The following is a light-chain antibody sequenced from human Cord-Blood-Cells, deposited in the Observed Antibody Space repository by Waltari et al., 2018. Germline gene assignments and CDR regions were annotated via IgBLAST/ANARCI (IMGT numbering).Light chain of an antibody. CDR3: QQYYSYPPFT. V-gene: IGKV1-8*01. Sequence: AIRMTQSPSSFSASPGDRVTITCRASQGISSYLAWYQPKPGNAPKLLIYAAATLRSGVPSRFSGSGSGTDFTLTISCLQSEDFATYYCQQYYSYPPFTFGPGTKVDIK. CDR1: QGISSY. CDR2: AAA. J-gene: IGKJ3*01.